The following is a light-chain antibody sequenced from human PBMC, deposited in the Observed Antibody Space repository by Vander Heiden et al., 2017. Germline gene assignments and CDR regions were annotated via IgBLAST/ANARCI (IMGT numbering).Light chain of an antibody. CDR3: QQRYNWIT. Sequence: EIVMTQSPATLSLSPGERVTLSCRASQSIGTYLAWYQHKPGQAPRLLIEDASDRATDIPARFSGSGSGADITLIISSLEAEDFGVYYCQQRYNWITFGQGTRLEIK. J-gene: IGKJ5*01. CDR1: QSIGTY. V-gene: IGKV3-11*01. CDR2: DAS.